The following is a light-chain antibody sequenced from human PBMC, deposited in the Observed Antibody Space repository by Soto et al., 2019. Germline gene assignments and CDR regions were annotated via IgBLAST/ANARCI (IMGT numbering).Light chain of an antibody. V-gene: IGKV3-15*01. Sequence: EIVLTQSPGTLSLSPGERATLSCRASQSVGSRFLAWYQQKPGQAPRLLISGASSRATGIPARFSGGGSGAEYTLTISSLQSEDFAVYYCQQYDKWPRTFGQGTKVE. CDR1: QSVGSRF. J-gene: IGKJ1*01. CDR3: QQYDKWPRT. CDR2: GAS.